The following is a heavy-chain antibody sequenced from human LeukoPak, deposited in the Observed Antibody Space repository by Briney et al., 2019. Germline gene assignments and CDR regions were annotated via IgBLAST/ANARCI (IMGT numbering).Heavy chain of an antibody. CDR3: ARDSRWLLDY. Sequence: GGSLRLSCAASGFTFSSYWMHWVRQAPGKGLEWVANIKEDGGVEYYVDSVKGRFTISRDNTKNALYLQMNNPRADDTAVYFCARDSRWLLDYWGQGTLITVSS. V-gene: IGHV3-7*03. CDR1: GFTFSSYW. CDR2: IKEDGGVE. J-gene: IGHJ4*02. D-gene: IGHD6-19*01.